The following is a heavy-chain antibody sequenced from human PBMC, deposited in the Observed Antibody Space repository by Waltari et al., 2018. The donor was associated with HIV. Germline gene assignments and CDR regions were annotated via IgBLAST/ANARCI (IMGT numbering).Heavy chain of an antibody. CDR2: IYYSGSP. D-gene: IGHD6-19*01. V-gene: IGHV4-59*01. CDR3: ARDSGSSGWYYFGY. CDR1: GGSISSYY. Sequence: QVQLQESGPGLVKPSETLSLTCTVSGGSISSYYWSWIRQPPGKGLEWIGYIYYSGSPDYNPSLKSRVTISVDTSTNQFSLKLSSVTAADTAVYYCARDSGSSGWYYFGYWGQGTLVTVSS. J-gene: IGHJ4*02.